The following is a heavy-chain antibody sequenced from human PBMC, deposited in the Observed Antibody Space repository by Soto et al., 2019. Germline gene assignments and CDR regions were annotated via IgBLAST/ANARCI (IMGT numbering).Heavy chain of an antibody. V-gene: IGHV3-33*01. CDR2: ISSDEKIK. D-gene: IGHD6-6*01. J-gene: IGHJ4*02. CDR1: GFIFSNFG. CDR3: ARGLRSVLDY. Sequence: LRLSCVASGFIFSNFGMHWVRQAPGKGLEWVAVISSDEKIKQYADSVRGRFAISRDNSKNTLYLQMTSLRAEDTAIYYCARGLRSVLDYWGQGTLVTVSS.